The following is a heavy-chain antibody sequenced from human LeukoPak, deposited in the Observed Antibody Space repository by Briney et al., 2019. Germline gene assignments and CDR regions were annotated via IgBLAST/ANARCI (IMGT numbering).Heavy chain of an antibody. CDR3: ARLWTGSYPRYFDY. J-gene: IGHJ4*02. Sequence: GGSLRLSCAASGFTFSTYPMSWVRQAPGKGLEWVSVIIGSGVTTFYEDSVKGRFTISRDNSKNTLFLQMNSLGAEDTAIYYCARLWTGSYPRYFDYWGQGTLVTVSS. V-gene: IGHV3-23*01. CDR1: GFTFSTYP. CDR2: IIGSGVTT. D-gene: IGHD3-10*01.